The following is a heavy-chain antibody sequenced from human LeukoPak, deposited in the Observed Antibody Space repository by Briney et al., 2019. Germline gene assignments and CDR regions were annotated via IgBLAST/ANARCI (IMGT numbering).Heavy chain of an antibody. CDR1: GGSFSGYY. CDR2: INHGGST. J-gene: IGHJ4*02. V-gene: IGHV4-34*01. Sequence: SETLSLTCAVYGGSFSGYYWSWIRQPPGKGLEWIGEINHGGSTNYNPSLKSRVTISVDTSKNQFSLKLSSVTAADTAVYYCARGRGSSGPFDYWGQGTLVTVSS. CDR3: ARGRGSSGPFDY. D-gene: IGHD3-22*01.